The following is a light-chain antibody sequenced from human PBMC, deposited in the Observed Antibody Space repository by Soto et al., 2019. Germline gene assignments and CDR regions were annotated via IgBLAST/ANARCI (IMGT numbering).Light chain of an antibody. CDR2: GAS. V-gene: IGKV3-15*01. CDR3: QQYHTWPIT. CDR1: QGVSRK. Sequence: EIVMTQSPATLSVAPGERVTLSCRASQGVSRKLAWYQHKSGQAPRLLISGASAGATGIPARFSGSGSGNELTLTISSLQSEDCAIYYCQQYHTWPITFGGGTKVEIK. J-gene: IGKJ4*01.